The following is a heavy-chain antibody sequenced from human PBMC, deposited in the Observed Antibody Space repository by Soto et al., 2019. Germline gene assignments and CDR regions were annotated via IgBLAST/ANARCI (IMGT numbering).Heavy chain of an antibody. D-gene: IGHD3-9*01. CDR1: GYTFTSYY. CDR3: ARGVLIYDIFTGYSQDLGPTAWFDP. CDR2: INPSGGST. J-gene: IGHJ5*02. V-gene: IGHV1-46*01. Sequence: ASVKVSCKASGYTFTSYYMHWVRQAPGQGLEWMGIINPSGGSTSYAQKFQGRVTMTTDTSTSTAYMELRSLRSDDTAVYYCARGVLIYDIFTGYSQDLGPTAWFDPWGQGTLVTVSS.